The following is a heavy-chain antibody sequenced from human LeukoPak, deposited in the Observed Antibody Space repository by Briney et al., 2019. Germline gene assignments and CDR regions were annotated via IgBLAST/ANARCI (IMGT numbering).Heavy chain of an antibody. D-gene: IGHD3-16*01. J-gene: IGHJ3*02. CDR1: GGSISSYF. CDR3: ARVLDLSKRGLDAFDI. CDR2: VYYGGST. Sequence: PSETLSLTCTVSGGSISSYFWSWIRQPPGKGLEWIGYVYYGGSTNYNPSLKSRVTISVDTSKKQFSLKLSSATAADTVVYYCARVLDLSKRGLDAFDIWGQGTMVIVSS. V-gene: IGHV4-59*01.